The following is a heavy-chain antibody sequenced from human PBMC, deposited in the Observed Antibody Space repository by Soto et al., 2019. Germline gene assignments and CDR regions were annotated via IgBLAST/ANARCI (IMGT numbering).Heavy chain of an antibody. D-gene: IGHD6-19*01. Sequence: PGGSLRLSCAASGFTFSSYGMHLVRQAPGKGLEWVAVISYDGSNKYYADSVKGRFTISRDNSKNTLYLQMNSLRAEDTAVYYCAKDLGDSSGWSYYYYGMDVWGQGTTVTVSS. J-gene: IGHJ6*02. V-gene: IGHV3-30*18. CDR1: GFTFSSYG. CDR3: AKDLGDSSGWSYYYYGMDV. CDR2: ISYDGSNK.